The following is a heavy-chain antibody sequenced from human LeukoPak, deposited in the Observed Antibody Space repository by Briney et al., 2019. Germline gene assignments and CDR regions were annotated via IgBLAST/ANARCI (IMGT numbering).Heavy chain of an antibody. CDR2: IYGDENK. D-gene: IGHD3-22*01. J-gene: IGHJ4*02. Sequence: SGPTLVKPTQTLTLTCTFSGFSVTTSGVGVGWIRQSPGKALEWLALIYGDENKRYSPSLKSRLTITKDTPKNLVVLKMTNMDPRDTATYFCTHGRAFYYDTTGYFPAFDYWGQGALVTVSS. V-gene: IGHV2-5*02. CDR1: GFSVTTSGVG. CDR3: THGRAFYYDTTGYFPAFDY.